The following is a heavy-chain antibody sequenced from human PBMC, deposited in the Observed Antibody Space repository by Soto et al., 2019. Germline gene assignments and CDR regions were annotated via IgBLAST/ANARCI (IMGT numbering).Heavy chain of an antibody. D-gene: IGHD6-19*01. CDR2: IVVGSGNT. CDR1: GFTFTSSA. CDR3: GVGGWYRGPDY. Sequence: QMQLVQSGPEVKKPGTSVKVSCKASGFTFTSSAVQWVRQARGQRLEWIGWIVVGSGNTNYAQKFQERVTITRDMSTSTADTELSSLSPQDTAVSYCGVGGWYRGPDYWGQGTLVTVSS. V-gene: IGHV1-58*01. J-gene: IGHJ4*02.